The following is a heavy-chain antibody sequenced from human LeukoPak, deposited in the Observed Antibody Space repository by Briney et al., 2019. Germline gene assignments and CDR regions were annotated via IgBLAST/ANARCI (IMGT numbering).Heavy chain of an antibody. Sequence: ASVKLSCKSSGYTFTGYNMHWVRQAPGQGLEWTGWINPNSGGTNYAQQFQGRVTMTRDTSISTAYMELSRLRCDDTAVHYCARSRWELRDYWGAGTLVTVSP. CDR2: INPNSGGT. D-gene: IGHD1-26*01. J-gene: IGHJ4*02. V-gene: IGHV1-2*02. CDR1: GYTFTGYN. CDR3: ARSRWELRDY.